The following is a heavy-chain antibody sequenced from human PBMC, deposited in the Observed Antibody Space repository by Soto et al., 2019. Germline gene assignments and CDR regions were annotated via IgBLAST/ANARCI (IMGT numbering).Heavy chain of an antibody. V-gene: IGHV4-59*01. CDR3: ARLLDDSRGYYYFDY. Sequence: PSETLSLTCAVSGDSIGGYYWNWIRQPPGKGLEWLAHIYGDGSANYNPSLKSRVAISADSSKNQVSLTLRSVTAADTAVYYCARLLDDSRGYYYFDYWGQGTLVTVSS. CDR2: IYGDGSA. J-gene: IGHJ4*02. CDR1: GDSIGGYY. D-gene: IGHD3-22*01.